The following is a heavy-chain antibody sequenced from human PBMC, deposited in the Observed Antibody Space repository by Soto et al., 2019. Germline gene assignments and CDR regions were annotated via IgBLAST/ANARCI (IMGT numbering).Heavy chain of an antibody. D-gene: IGHD3-22*01. J-gene: IGHJ4*02. V-gene: IGHV4-39*01. Sequence: PSETLSLTCTVSGGSLSSSSYYWGWIRQPPGKGLEWIGSIYYSGSTYYNPSLKSRVTISVDTSKNQFSLKLSSVTAADTAVYYCARRPRLFVDFDYWGQGTLVTVS. CDR2: IYYSGST. CDR1: GGSLSSSSYY. CDR3: ARRPRLFVDFDY.